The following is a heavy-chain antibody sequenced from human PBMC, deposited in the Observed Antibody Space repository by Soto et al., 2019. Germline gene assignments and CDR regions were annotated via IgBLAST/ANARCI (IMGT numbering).Heavy chain of an antibody. V-gene: IGHV4-61*08. D-gene: IGHD1-1*01. CDR1: GGSISSGGYY. Sequence: SETLSLTCTVSGGSISSGGYYWSWIRQHPGKGLEWIGYIYYSGSTYYNPSLKSRVTISVDTSKNQFSLKLSSVTAADTAVYYCARRGTAWTKYYYYYGMDVWGQGTTVTVSS. CDR3: ARRGTAWTKYYYYYGMDV. CDR2: IYYSGST. J-gene: IGHJ6*02.